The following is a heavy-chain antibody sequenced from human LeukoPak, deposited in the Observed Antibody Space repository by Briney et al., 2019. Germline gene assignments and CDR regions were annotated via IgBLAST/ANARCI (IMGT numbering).Heavy chain of an antibody. D-gene: IGHD6-13*01. Sequence: ASVKVSCKASGGTFSSYAISWVRQAPGQGLEWMERIIPILGIANYAQKFQGRVTITADKSTSTAYMELSSLRSEDTAVYYCARSKAAAGNFDYWGQGTLVTVSS. CDR3: ARSKAAAGNFDY. J-gene: IGHJ4*02. CDR2: IIPILGIA. V-gene: IGHV1-69*04. CDR1: GGTFSSYA.